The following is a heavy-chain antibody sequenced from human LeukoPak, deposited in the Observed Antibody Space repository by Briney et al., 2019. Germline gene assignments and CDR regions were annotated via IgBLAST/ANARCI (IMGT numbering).Heavy chain of an antibody. J-gene: IGHJ4*02. CDR2: INPSGGST. CDR3: ARGSSGSTFDY. D-gene: IGHD1-26*01. V-gene: IGHV1-46*01. Sequence: ASVKVSCKTSGYTITSYYMHWVRQAPGQGLEWMGIINPSGGSTSYAQKFQGRVTMGRDTSTSTVYMELSSLRSEDTAVYYCARGSSGSTFDYWGQGTLVTVSS. CDR1: GYTITSYY.